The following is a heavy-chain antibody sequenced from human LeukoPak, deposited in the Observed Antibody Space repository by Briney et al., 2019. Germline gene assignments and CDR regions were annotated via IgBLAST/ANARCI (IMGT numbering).Heavy chain of an antibody. V-gene: IGHV3-53*04. D-gene: IGHD3-22*01. J-gene: IGHJ4*02. CDR1: GFTVSSNY. CDR2: IYSGGST. CDR3: ARVDYYDSSGPVDY. Sequence: GGSPRLSCAASGFTVSSNYMSWVRQAPGKGLEWVSVIYSGGSTYYADSVKGRFTISRHNSKNTLYLQMNSLRAEDTAVYYCARVDYYDSSGPVDYWGQGTLVTVSS.